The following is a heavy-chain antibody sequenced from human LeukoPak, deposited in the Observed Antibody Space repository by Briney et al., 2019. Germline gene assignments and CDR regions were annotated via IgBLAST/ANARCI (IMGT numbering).Heavy chain of an antibody. CDR3: AKGTTREVYRDWFDP. D-gene: IGHD4-23*01. CDR1: GFTFSSYS. J-gene: IGHJ5*02. CDR2: ISSSSSYI. Sequence: GLSLRLSCAASGFTFSSYSMNWVRQAPGKGLEWVSSISSSSSYIYYADSVKGRFTISRDNAKNSLYLQMNSLRAEDTAVYYCAKGTTREVYRDWFDPWGQGTLVTVSS. V-gene: IGHV3-21*01.